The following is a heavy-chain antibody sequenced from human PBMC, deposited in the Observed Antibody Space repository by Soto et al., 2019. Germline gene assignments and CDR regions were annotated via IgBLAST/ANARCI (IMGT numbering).Heavy chain of an antibody. V-gene: IGHV4-38-2*01. CDR2: IYDSGTT. D-gene: IGHD6-19*01. Sequence: XGTLSLTCAVSGYFISSGHYWCCIRQPPGKGLEWIGYIYDSGTTYTYFNPSLKSRVTISVDTSKNQFSLKVRSVTAADSAVYYCARAGQWLFGQYYFDYWGQGTLVTVSS. CDR3: ARAGQWLFGQYYFDY. CDR1: GYFISSGHY. J-gene: IGHJ4*02.